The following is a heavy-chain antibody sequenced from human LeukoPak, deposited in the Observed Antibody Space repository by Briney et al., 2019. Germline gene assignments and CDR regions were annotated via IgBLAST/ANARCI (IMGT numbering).Heavy chain of an antibody. D-gene: IGHD2-2*01. CDR2: ISSSGSTI. CDR3: ARDRYCSSTSCPTGAWFDP. J-gene: IGHJ5*02. V-gene: IGHV3-48*01. CDR1: GFTFSNAW. Sequence: GGSLRLSCAASGFTFSNAWMNWVRQAPGKGLEWVSYISSSGSTIYYADSVKGRFTISRDNAKNSLYLQMNSLRAEDTAVYYCARDRYCSSTSCPTGAWFDPWGQGTLVTVSS.